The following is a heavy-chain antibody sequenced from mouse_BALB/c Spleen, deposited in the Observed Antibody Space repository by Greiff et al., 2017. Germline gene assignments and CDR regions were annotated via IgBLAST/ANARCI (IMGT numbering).Heavy chain of an antibody. V-gene: IGHV14-3*02. CDR2: IDPANGNT. Sequence: VQLKESGAELVKPGASVKLSCTASGFNIKDTYMHWVKQRPEQGLEWIGRIDPANGNTKYDPKFQGKATITADTSSNTAYLQLSSLTSEDTAVYYCARLGRIYYAMDYWGQGTSVTVSS. D-gene: IGHD4-1*01. CDR3: ARLGRIYYAMDY. J-gene: IGHJ4*01. CDR1: GFNIKDTY.